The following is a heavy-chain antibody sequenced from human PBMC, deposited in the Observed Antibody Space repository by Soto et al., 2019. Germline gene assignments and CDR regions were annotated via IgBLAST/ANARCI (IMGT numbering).Heavy chain of an antibody. V-gene: IGHV1-69*01. Sequence: QVQLAQSGAEMTKPGSSVKVSCRASGVSFSDFAFSWVRQAPGQGREWMGGIIPMVAATKYAQRLQDRVTITADESTTTVYLALNSLTSEDTAIYYCARGAIVAVPAALSSYHDYTNYRFDSWGQGTLVTVSS. CDR2: IIPMVAAT. J-gene: IGHJ4*02. CDR3: ARGAIVAVPAALSSYHDYTNYRFDS. CDR1: GVSFSDFA. D-gene: IGHD2-15*01.